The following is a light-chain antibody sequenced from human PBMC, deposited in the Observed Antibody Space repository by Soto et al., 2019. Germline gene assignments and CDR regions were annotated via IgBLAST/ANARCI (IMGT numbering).Light chain of an antibody. CDR1: QSVTSNY. CDR2: DTS. Sequence: VLTQSPGTLSLSPGERATLSCRASQSVTSNYLAWYQQIPGQAPRLLLYDTSRRATAIPDRFSGSGSGTDFTLTTSRLEPEDFAVYFCQHYGGSLTFGGGTKVEIK. CDR3: QHYGGSLT. J-gene: IGKJ4*01. V-gene: IGKV3-20*01.